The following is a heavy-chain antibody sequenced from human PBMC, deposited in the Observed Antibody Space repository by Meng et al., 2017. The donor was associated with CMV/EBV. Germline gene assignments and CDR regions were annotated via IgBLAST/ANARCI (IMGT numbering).Heavy chain of an antibody. CDR2: IIPILGIA. D-gene: IGHD2-2*01. CDR3: ARETGGYCSSTSCYLRGGAFDI. J-gene: IGHJ3*02. Sequence: SVKVSCKASGGTFSSYTISWVRQAPGQGLEWMGRIIPILGIANYAQKFQGRVTITADKSTSTAYMELSSLRSEDTAVYYCARETGGYCSSTSCYLRGGAFDIWGQGTMVTVSS. CDR1: GGTFSSYT. V-gene: IGHV1-69*04.